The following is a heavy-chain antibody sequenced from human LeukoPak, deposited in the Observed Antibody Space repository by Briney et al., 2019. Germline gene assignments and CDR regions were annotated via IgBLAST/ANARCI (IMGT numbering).Heavy chain of an antibody. CDR3: ARGGGALGWDY. Sequence: PGGSLRLSCAASGFTVSSKYMNWVSQAPGKGLEWVSYISSSGSTIYYADSVKGRFTISRDNAKNSLYLQMNSLRAEDTAVYYCARGGGALGWDYWGQGTLVTVSS. J-gene: IGHJ4*02. D-gene: IGHD1-26*01. CDR1: GFTVSSKY. CDR2: ISSSGSTI. V-gene: IGHV3-48*04.